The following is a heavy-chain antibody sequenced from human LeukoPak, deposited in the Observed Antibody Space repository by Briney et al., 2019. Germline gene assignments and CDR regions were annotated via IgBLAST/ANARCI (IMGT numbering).Heavy chain of an antibody. Sequence: SVKVSCKAYGDTFTSYGISWVRQAPGQGLEWMGRIIPIFGTANYAQKFQGRVTITADKSTSTAYMELSSLRSEDTAVYYCARGRFGGYCSGGSCYKFDPWGQGTLVTVSS. CDR3: ARGRFGGYCSGGSCYKFDP. J-gene: IGHJ5*02. D-gene: IGHD2-15*01. V-gene: IGHV1-69*06. CDR1: GDTFTSYG. CDR2: IIPIFGTA.